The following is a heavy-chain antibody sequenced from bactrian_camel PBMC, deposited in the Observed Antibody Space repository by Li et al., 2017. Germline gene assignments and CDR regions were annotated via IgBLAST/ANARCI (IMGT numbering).Heavy chain of an antibody. J-gene: IGHJ4*01. V-gene: IGHV3S42*01. Sequence: VQLVESGGGSVQAGGSLRLSCAASGYTIRRYAVAWFRQAPGEEREGVAAIDSDSTTTIYADSVKGRFTISRDNAKNTVYLQMNSLKPEDTAVHYCVRDALWLARYYSTNDWAYWGQGTQVTVS. CDR1: GYTIRRYA. CDR2: IDSDSTTT. CDR3: VRDALWLARYYSTNDWAY. D-gene: IGHD4*01.